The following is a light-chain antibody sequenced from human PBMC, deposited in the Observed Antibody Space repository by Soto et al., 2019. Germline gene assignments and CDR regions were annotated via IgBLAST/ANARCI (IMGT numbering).Light chain of an antibody. Sequence: EIALTKSPATLSLSPGERATLSCRAGRSADTYLAWYQQKPGQAPRLLIYDASNRATGIPARFSGSGSGTDFTLTISSLEPEDFAVYYCQQRNSWPVTFGQGTRLEIK. CDR2: DAS. V-gene: IGKV3-11*01. J-gene: IGKJ5*01. CDR3: QQRNSWPVT. CDR1: RSADTY.